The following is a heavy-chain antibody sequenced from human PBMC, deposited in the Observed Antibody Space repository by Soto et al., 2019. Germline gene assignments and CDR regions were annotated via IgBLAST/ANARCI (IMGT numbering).Heavy chain of an antibody. J-gene: IGHJ4*02. D-gene: IGHD6-13*01. CDR2: INHTGST. CDR3: AGGQQLVRNY. CDR1: GGSFSGYY. Sequence: LETLSLTCDVHGGSFSGYYWSWIRQAPGKGLEWIGEINHTGSTNYNPSLKSRVAISLDTSKNQFSLKVGSVTAADTAVYYCAGGQQLVRNYWGQGTLVTV. V-gene: IGHV4-34*06.